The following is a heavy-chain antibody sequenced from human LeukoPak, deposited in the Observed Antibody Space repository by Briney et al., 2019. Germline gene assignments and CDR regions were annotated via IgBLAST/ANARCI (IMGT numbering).Heavy chain of an antibody. V-gene: IGHV3-48*01. Sequence: PGGSLRLSCAASGFTFSSYSMNWVRQAPGKGLEWVSYISSSSSTIYYADSVKGRFTISRDNAKNSLYLQMNSLRAEDTAVYYCAREVYEPNYYDSSAAKDWGQGTMVTVSS. CDR3: AREVYEPNYYDSSAAKD. D-gene: IGHD3-22*01. CDR1: GFTFSSYS. CDR2: ISSSSSTI. J-gene: IGHJ3*01.